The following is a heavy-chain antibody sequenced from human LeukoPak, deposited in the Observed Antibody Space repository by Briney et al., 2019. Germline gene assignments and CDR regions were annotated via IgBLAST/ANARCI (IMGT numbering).Heavy chain of an antibody. CDR2: IYYSGST. CDR1: GGSISSSSYY. V-gene: IGHV4-39*01. Sequence: SETLSLTCTVSGGSISSSSYYWGWIRQPPGKGLEWIGSIYYSGSTYYNPSLKSRVTISVDTSKNQFSLKLSSVTAADTAVYYCARVAYGSGSYYILWLSAWGQGTLVTVSS. J-gene: IGHJ5*02. D-gene: IGHD3-10*01. CDR3: ARVAYGSGSYYILWLSA.